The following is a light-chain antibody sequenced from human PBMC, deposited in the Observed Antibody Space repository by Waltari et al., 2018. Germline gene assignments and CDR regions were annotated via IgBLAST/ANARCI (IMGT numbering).Light chain of an antibody. CDR3: CSYAGSSTGV. V-gene: IGLV2-23*01. CDR2: EGS. J-gene: IGLJ3*02. CDR1: SSDVGGYNL. Sequence: QSALTQPSSVSGSHGQSITISFTGTSSDVGGYNLVSWYQQHPGKAPKLMIYEGSKRPSGVSNRFSGSKSGNTASLTISGLQAEDEADYYCCSYAGSSTGVFGGGTKLTVL.